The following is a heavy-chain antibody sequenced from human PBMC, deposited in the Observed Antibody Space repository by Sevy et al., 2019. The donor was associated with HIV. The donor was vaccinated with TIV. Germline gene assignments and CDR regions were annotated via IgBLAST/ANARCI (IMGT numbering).Heavy chain of an antibody. V-gene: IGHV3-9*01. CDR3: AKSPRYDILTGSFDP. J-gene: IGHJ5*02. Sequence: GGSLRLSCAASGFTFDDYAMHWVRQAPGKGLEWVSGISWNSGSIGYADSVKGRFTTSRDNAKNSLYLQMNSLRAEDTALYYCAKSPRYDILTGSFDPWGQGTLVTVSS. CDR1: GFTFDDYA. D-gene: IGHD3-9*01. CDR2: ISWNSGSI.